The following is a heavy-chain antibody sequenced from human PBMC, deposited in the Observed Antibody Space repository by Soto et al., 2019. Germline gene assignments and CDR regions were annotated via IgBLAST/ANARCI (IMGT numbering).Heavy chain of an antibody. J-gene: IGHJ4*02. V-gene: IGHV1-8*01. Sequence: ASVKVSCKASGYTFTSYDINWVRQATGQGLEWMGWMNPNSGNTGYAQKFQGRVTMTRNTSISTAYMELSSLRSEDTAVYYCARAIVVVPAASLVTSDYWRQRTLVTVSS. D-gene: IGHD2-2*01. CDR2: MNPNSGNT. CDR1: GYTFTSYD. CDR3: ARAIVVVPAASLVTSDY.